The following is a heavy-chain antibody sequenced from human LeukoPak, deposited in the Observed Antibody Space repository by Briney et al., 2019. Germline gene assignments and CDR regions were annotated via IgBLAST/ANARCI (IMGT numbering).Heavy chain of an antibody. J-gene: IGHJ4*02. V-gene: IGHV3-30-3*01. CDR1: GFTFRNYV. Sequence: GGSLGLSCAASGFTFRNYVIHWVCQAPGKGLEWVAVTSSDLNVKLYADSVKGRFTIYRDNSRSTLYLQMNSLRPEDTAIYYCAREGYYGSGSPPSLYFDYWGQGTLVTVSS. CDR3: AREGYYGSGSPPSLYFDY. CDR2: TSSDLNVK. D-gene: IGHD3-10*01.